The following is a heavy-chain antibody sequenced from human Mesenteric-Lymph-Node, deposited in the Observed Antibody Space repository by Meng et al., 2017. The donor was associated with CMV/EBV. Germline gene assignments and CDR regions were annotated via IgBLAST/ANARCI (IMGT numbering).Heavy chain of an antibody. CDR1: GFTFSTYA. CDR3: TKTKSSGDWNDETAFDI. J-gene: IGHJ3*02. D-gene: IGHD1-1*01. CDR2: ISYDGSNK. Sequence: GGSLRLSCAASGFTFSTYAMHWVRQAPGKGLEWVAVISYDGSNKYYADSVRGRFTISRDNSKNTVFLLMNNLTAEDTALYYCTKTKSSGDWNDETAFDIWGQGTLVTVSS. V-gene: IGHV3-30*14.